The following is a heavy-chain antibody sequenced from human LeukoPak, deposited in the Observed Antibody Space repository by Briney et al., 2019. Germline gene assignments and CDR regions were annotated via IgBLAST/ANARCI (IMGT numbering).Heavy chain of an antibody. CDR2: TSGDEDST. CDR3: TIDLMTGFSSGWHFGY. D-gene: IGHD6-19*01. CDR1: GLTFKNFA. V-gene: IGHV3-23*01. J-gene: IGHJ4*02. Sequence: GVSLRLSCAASGLTFKNFAMSWVRQAPGKGLEWLAVTSGDEDSTHYADSVRGHFVISTDNSKNTLFLHTNSLRAEDTAVYYCTIDLMTGFSSGWHFGYWGQGTLVTVSS.